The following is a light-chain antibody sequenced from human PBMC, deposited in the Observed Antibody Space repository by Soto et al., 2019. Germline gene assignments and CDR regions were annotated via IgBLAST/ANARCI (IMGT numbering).Light chain of an antibody. V-gene: IGKV3-20*01. CDR3: QQYGSSLT. Sequence: EIVLTQSPGTLSLSPGERATLSCRASQSVSSSSYLAWYQQKPGQAPRLLIYGASSRATGIPDRFSGSGSGTDFTLTISRLEPEDFAVYYCQQYGSSLTFGVGTKVEIK. CDR2: GAS. J-gene: IGKJ4*01. CDR1: QSVSSSSY.